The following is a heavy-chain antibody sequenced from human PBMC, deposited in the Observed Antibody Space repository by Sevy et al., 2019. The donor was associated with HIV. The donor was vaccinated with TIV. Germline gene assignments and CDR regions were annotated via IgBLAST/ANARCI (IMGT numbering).Heavy chain of an antibody. V-gene: IGHV1-24*01. CDR2: FDPEDGET. CDR3: ATDSPDSGFWSGDDAFDI. CDR1: GYTLTELS. J-gene: IGHJ3*02. D-gene: IGHD3-3*01. Sequence: ASVKVSCKVSGYTLTELSMHWVRQAPGKGLEWMGGFDPEDGETIYAQKFQGRVTMTEDTSTDTAYMELSSLRSEDTAVYYCATDSPDSGFWSGDDAFDIWGQGTMVTVSS.